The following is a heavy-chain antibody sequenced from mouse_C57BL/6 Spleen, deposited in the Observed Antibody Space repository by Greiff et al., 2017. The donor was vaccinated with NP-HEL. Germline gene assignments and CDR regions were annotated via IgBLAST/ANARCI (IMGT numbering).Heavy chain of an antibody. CDR1: GFTFSDYY. J-gene: IGHJ2*01. V-gene: IGHV5-12*01. Sequence: EVKLMESGGGLVQPGGSLKLSCAASGFTFSDYYMYWVRQTPEKRLEWVAYISNGGGSTYYPDTVKGRFTISRDNAKNTLYLQMSRLKSEDTAMYYCARLGSNYWFDYWGQGTTLTVSS. CDR3: ARLGSNYWFDY. CDR2: ISNGGGST. D-gene: IGHD2-5*01.